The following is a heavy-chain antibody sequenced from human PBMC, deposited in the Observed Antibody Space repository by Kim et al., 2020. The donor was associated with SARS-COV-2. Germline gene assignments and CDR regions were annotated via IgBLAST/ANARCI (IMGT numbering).Heavy chain of an antibody. Sequence: ETLSLTCAVYGGSFSGYYWGWIRQPPGKGLEWIGELNHSGSTNYNPSLKSRVIISVDTSKNQFSLKLSSVTAADTAVYYCARGLMLDAWGQGTLVTVSS. CDR3: ARGLMLDA. J-gene: IGHJ5*02. CDR2: LNHSGST. CDR1: GGSFSGYY. V-gene: IGHV4-34*01. D-gene: IGHD3-16*01.